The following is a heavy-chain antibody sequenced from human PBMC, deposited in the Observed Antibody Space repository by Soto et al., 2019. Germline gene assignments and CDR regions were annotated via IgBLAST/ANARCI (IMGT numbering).Heavy chain of an antibody. CDR1: GYTFLTYG. J-gene: IGHJ3*02. CDR2: ISGYKGDT. CDR3: ARDQRPYCSSSTCLSGSAFDI. V-gene: IGHV1-18*01. D-gene: IGHD2-2*01. Sequence: GASVKVSCKASGYTFLTYGIIWVRQAPGQGLEWMGWISGYKGDTKYAQKFQGRVTMTTDTSTSTAYMEVRSLRSDDTAAYYCARDQRPYCSSSTCLSGSAFDIWGQGTTVTVSS.